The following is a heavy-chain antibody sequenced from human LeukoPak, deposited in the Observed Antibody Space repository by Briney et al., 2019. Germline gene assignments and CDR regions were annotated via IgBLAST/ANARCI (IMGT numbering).Heavy chain of an antibody. CDR1: GFTFSSYA. J-gene: IGHJ4*02. Sequence: GGSLRLSCAASGFTFSSYAMSWVRQAPGKGLEWVSAISGSGGSTYYADSVKGRFTISRDNSKNTLYLQMNSLRAEDTAVYYCAKEACSSTSCYTGFDYWGQGTLVTVSS. D-gene: IGHD2-2*02. CDR3: AKEACSSTSCYTGFDY. V-gene: IGHV3-23*01. CDR2: ISGSGGST.